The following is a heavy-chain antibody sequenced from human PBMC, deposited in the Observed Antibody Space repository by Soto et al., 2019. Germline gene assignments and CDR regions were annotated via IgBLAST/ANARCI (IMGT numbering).Heavy chain of an antibody. CDR1: GFTFSSYS. CDR3: ARLWGSYRYSRFGY. J-gene: IGHJ4*02. D-gene: IGHD3-16*02. CDR2: ISSSSSTI. V-gene: IGHV3-48*01. Sequence: AGGSLRLSCAASGFTFSSYSMNWVRQAPGKGLEWVSYISSSSSTIYYADSVKGRFTISRDNAKNSLYLQMNSLRAEDTAVYYCARLWGSYRYSRFGYWGQGTLVTVSS.